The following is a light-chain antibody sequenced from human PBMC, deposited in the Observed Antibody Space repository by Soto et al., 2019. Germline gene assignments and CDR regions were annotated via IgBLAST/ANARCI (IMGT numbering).Light chain of an antibody. CDR2: LGS. CDR3: MQALQTPWT. J-gene: IGKJ1*01. Sequence: DIVMTQSPLSLPVTPGEPASISCRSSQSLLYSNGYNYSDWYLQKPGQSPQLLIYLGSNRASGVPDRFSGSGSGTEFTLKISRVEAEDVGVYYCMQALQTPWTFGQGTKVEIK. CDR1: QSLLYSNGYNY. V-gene: IGKV2-28*01.